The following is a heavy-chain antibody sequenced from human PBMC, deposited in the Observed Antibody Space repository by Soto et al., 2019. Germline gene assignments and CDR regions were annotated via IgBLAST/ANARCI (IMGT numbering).Heavy chain of an antibody. Sequence: GGSLRLSCAASGFTFSNAWMSWVRQAPGKGLEWVGRIKSKTDGGTTDYAAPVKGRFTISRDDSKNTLYLQMNSLKTEDTAVYYCTTVEDDILTGYPSPHDYWGQGTLVTVSS. D-gene: IGHD3-9*01. CDR2: IKSKTDGGTT. CDR3: TTVEDDILTGYPSPHDY. CDR1: GFTFSNAW. V-gene: IGHV3-15*01. J-gene: IGHJ4*02.